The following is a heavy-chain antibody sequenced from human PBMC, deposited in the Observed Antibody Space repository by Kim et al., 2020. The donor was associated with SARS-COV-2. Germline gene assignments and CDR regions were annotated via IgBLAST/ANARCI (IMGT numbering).Heavy chain of an antibody. V-gene: IGHV3-23*01. CDR1: GFIFSSCA. Sequence: GGSLRLSCRASGFIFSSCAMIWVRQAPGKGLEWISAISGSSARTYYADSVKGRFTVSRDSSRNTVYLQMNNMRAEDTALYYCGKDQWNDFGDQIDSWGQG. CDR3: GKDQWNDFGDQIDS. CDR2: ISGSSART. D-gene: IGHD4-17*01. J-gene: IGHJ4*02.